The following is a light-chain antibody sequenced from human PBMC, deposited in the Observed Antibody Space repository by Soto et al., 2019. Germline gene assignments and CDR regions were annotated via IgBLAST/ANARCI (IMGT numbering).Light chain of an antibody. J-gene: IGLJ1*01. CDR1: SSDVGRYNY. CDR2: DVS. V-gene: IGLV2-14*01. Sequence: AMARPASVSGSPGQSITISCTGTSSDVGRYNYVSWFQQHPGKAPKLMIFDVSNWPSGVSDRFSGSKSGNTASLTISGLQAEDEADYYCSSFTSSSTFVFGTGTKVTVL. CDR3: SSFTSSSTFV.